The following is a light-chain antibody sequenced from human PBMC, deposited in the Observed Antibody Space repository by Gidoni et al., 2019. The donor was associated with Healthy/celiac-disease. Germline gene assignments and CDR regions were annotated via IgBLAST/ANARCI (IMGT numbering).Light chain of an antibody. CDR1: QSVSNN. Sequence: EIVMTHSPATLSVSPGESSTLSCRASQSVSNNLAWYQQKHGQAPRLLIYGASTRATGIPARFSGRGYGTEFTFNISSLQSEEFAGYYCQQYNNWLRTFGQGTKVEIK. CDR3: QQYNNWLRT. V-gene: IGKV3-15*01. J-gene: IGKJ1*01. CDR2: GAS.